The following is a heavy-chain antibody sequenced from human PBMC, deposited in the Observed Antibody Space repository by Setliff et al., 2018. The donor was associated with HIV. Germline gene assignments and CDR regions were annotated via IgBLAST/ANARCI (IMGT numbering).Heavy chain of an antibody. J-gene: IGHJ4*02. CDR3: ARDAYGDSYFDY. CDR2: ITSTSRYI. Sequence: GGSLRLSCAASGLTFSKFSMSWVRQAPGKGLEWVSSITSTSRYIDYADSLRGRFTISRDNARNSLYLHLRALGAEDTAIYYCARDAYGDSYFDYWGQGTLVTVSS. D-gene: IGHD4-17*01. V-gene: IGHV3-21*01. CDR1: GLTFSKFS.